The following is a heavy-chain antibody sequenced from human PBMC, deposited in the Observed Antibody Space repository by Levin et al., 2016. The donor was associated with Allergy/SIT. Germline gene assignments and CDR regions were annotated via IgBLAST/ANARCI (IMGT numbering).Heavy chain of an antibody. D-gene: IGHD4/OR15-4a*01. Sequence: SETLSLTCTVSGGSISTYYWSWIRQPAGKGLEWIGRFYMSGSTNHNPSLKGRVTMSLDTSKNQFSLKLSSVTAADTGVYYCARGGANYDDLWGQGTLVTVSS. V-gene: IGHV4-4*07. CDR3: ARGGANYDDL. CDR1: GGSISTYY. J-gene: IGHJ5*02. CDR2: FYMSGST.